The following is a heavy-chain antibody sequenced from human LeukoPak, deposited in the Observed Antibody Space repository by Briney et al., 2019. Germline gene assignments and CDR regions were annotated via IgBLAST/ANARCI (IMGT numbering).Heavy chain of an antibody. CDR2: ISWNSGSI. V-gene: IGHV3-9*01. CDR3: AKVAKYYYGSETYYFFEH. Sequence: GGSLRLSCAASGFTFDDYAMHWVRQAPGKGLERVSGISWNSGSIGYADSVKGRFTISRDNAKNSLYLQMNSLRVEDTAVYYCAKVAKYYYGSETYYFFEHWGQGTPVTASS. J-gene: IGHJ4*02. D-gene: IGHD3-10*01. CDR1: GFTFDDYA.